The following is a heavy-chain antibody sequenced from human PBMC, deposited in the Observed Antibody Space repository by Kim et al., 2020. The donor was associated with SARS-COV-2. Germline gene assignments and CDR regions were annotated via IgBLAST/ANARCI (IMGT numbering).Heavy chain of an antibody. CDR3: AKVRVARKHITMVRGVIQGHYLDF. CDR1: GFTFSSYG. D-gene: IGHD3-10*01. Sequence: GGSLRLSCAASGFTFSSYGMHWVRQAPGKGLEWVAVISYDGSNKYYADSVTGRFTISRDNSKNTLYLQMNGLRAEDTAVYYCAKVRVARKHITMVRGVIQGHYLDFWGQGNLVTASS. J-gene: IGHJ4*02. V-gene: IGHV3-30*18. CDR2: ISYDGSNK.